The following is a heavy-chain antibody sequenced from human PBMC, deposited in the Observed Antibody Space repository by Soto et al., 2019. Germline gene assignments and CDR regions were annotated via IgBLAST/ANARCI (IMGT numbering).Heavy chain of an antibody. CDR1: GYTFTGYY. J-gene: IGHJ6*02. V-gene: IGHV1-2*04. CDR2: INPNSGGT. CDR3: AILTTVPLPTYSYGMDV. D-gene: IGHD4-17*01. Sequence: ASVKVSCKASGYTFTGYYMHWVRQAPGQGLEWMGWINPNSGGTNYAQKFQGWVTMTRDTSISTAYMELRSLRSDDTAVYYCAILTTVPLPTYSYGMDVWGQGTTVTVSS.